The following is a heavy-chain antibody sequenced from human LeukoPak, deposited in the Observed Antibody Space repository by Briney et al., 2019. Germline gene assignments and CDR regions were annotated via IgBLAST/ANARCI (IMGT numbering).Heavy chain of an antibody. Sequence: GGSLRLSCAASGFTFSRYGMHWVRQAPGKGLEWVAFIPYDGSNKHYADFVKGRFTISRDNAKNTLNLQMNSLRAEDTAVYYCARDLGQYYDTSDNWFDLWGQGTLVTVSS. V-gene: IGHV3-30*02. CDR1: GFTFSRYG. CDR3: ARDLGQYYDTSDNWFDL. J-gene: IGHJ5*02. D-gene: IGHD3-22*01. CDR2: IPYDGSNK.